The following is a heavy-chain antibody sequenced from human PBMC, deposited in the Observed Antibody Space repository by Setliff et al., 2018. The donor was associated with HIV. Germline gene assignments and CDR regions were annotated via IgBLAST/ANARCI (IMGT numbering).Heavy chain of an antibody. J-gene: IGHJ5*02. D-gene: IGHD3-3*01. CDR3: ARGRTIGVSAVFFDP. Sequence: SETLSLTCTVSGGSMSSGSYSWTWLRQPAGKEPELIGHVYVGGTVIYNPSLASRLTISIVPSKNQFSLDLRSVTAADTAKYYCARGRTIGVSAVFFDPWGQGTPVTV. CDR2: VYVGGTV. CDR1: GGSMSSGSYS. V-gene: IGHV4-61*09.